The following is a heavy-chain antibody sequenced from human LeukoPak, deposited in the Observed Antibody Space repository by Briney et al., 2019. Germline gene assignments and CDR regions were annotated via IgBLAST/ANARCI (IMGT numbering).Heavy chain of an antibody. CDR3: VRDDGNRTGSTYFDAFDI. D-gene: IGHD3-9*01. J-gene: IGHJ3*02. CDR1: GFTFNRYW. CDR2: VNRDGNEK. Sequence: PVESLRLSCVASGFTFNRYWMIWVRQAPGKGLEWVANVNRDGNEKHYVDSVEGRFTISRDNAKNSLYLQMNSLRNEDTAVYYCVRDDGNRTGSTYFDAFDIWGRGTLVTVSS. V-gene: IGHV3-7*03.